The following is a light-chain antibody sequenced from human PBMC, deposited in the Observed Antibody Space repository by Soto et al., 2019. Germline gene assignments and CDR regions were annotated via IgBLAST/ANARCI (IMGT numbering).Light chain of an antibody. V-gene: IGLV2-14*01. Sequence: QSVLTQPASVSGSPGQSITISCTGTSSDVGGYDYVSWYQQHPGKAPKLMIYEVSRRPSGVSNRFSGSKSGNTASLTISGLQAEDEADYYCSSYTSTSTLFGTGTKVTVL. J-gene: IGLJ1*01. CDR1: SSDVGGYDY. CDR2: EVS. CDR3: SSYTSTSTL.